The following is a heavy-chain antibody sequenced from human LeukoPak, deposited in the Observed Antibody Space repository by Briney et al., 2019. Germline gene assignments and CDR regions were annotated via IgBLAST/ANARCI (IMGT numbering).Heavy chain of an antibody. Sequence: GGSLRLSCAASGFTVSSNYMSWVRQAPGKGLEWVSVIYSGGSTYYADSVKGRFTISRDNPKNTLYLQMNSLRAEDTAVYYCARDTRSHYYNGMDVWGQGTTVTVSS. CDR2: IYSGGST. CDR1: GFTVSSNY. V-gene: IGHV3-53*01. J-gene: IGHJ6*02. D-gene: IGHD6-19*01. CDR3: ARDTRSHYYNGMDV.